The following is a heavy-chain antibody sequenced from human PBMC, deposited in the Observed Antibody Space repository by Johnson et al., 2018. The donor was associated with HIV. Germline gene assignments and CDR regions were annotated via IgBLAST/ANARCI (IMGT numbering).Heavy chain of an antibody. CDR2: IKSKTDGGTT. CDR1: GFTFSSYA. D-gene: IGHD6-6*01. Sequence: VQLVESGGGVVQPGRSLRLSCAASGFTFSSYAMHWVRQAPGKGLEWVGRIKSKTDGGTTDYAAPVKGRFTISRDDSKNTLYLQMNSLKTEDTAVYYCTTEAYSSSSAAFDIWGQGTMVTVSS. J-gene: IGHJ3*02. CDR3: TTEAYSSSSAAFDI. V-gene: IGHV3-15*01.